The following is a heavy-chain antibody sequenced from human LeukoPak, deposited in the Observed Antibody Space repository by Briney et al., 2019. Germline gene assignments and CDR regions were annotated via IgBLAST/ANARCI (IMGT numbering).Heavy chain of an antibody. CDR2: ISGSGGDST. CDR3: ARVYRLGIAAAGKGSDY. CDR1: GFTFRNYA. J-gene: IGHJ4*02. V-gene: IGHV3-23*01. Sequence: PGGSLRLSCAASGFTFRNYAMTWVRQAPGKGLKWVSAISGSGGDSTYYADSVRGRFTISRDNSKNTLYLQMNSLRAEDTAVYYCARVYRLGIAAAGKGSDYWGQGTLVTVSS. D-gene: IGHD6-13*01.